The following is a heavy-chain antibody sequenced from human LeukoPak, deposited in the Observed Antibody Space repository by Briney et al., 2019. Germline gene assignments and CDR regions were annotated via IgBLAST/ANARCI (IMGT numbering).Heavy chain of an antibody. J-gene: IGHJ4*02. CDR3: AKDGYYDYVWGSYRYMGD. V-gene: IGHV3-23*01. D-gene: IGHD3-16*02. CDR1: GFTFNSYA. CDR2: ISGSGGST. Sequence: GGSLRLSCAAAGFTFNSYAMSWVRQAPGKGLEWVSAISGSGGSTYYADSVKGRFTISRDNSKNTLYLQMNSLRAEDTAVYYCAKDGYYDYVWGSYRYMGDWGQGTLVTVSS.